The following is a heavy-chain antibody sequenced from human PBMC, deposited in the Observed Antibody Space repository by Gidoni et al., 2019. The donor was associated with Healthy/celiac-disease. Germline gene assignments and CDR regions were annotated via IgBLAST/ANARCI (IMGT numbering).Heavy chain of an antibody. CDR1: GYTLTSHG. J-gene: IGHJ4*02. CDR2: LSAYNGNT. Sequence: QVQLVQSGAEVKKPGASVKVSCNAPGYTLTSHGISWVRQAPGQGLEWMGGLSAYNGNTNYAQKLQGRVTMTTDTSTSIAYMELSSLRSDDTAVYYCAREERWFGELLNYFDYWGQGTLVTVSS. CDR3: AREERWFGELLNYFDY. V-gene: IGHV1-18*01. D-gene: IGHD3-10*01.